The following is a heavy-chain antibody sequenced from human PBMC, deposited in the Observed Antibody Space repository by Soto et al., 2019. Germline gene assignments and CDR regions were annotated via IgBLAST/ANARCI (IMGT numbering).Heavy chain of an antibody. V-gene: IGHV1-2*02. CDR3: AKKKPPQTGGMDV. Sequence: ASVKVSCKASGYTLTDYFMHWVRQAPGQGFEWMGWINPKSGDTNHAQKFQGRVTMTRDTSSSTANMELSRLRSDDTAVYYCAKKKPPQTGGMDVWGQGTTVTVSS. CDR1: GYTLTDYF. CDR2: INPKSGDT. J-gene: IGHJ6*02.